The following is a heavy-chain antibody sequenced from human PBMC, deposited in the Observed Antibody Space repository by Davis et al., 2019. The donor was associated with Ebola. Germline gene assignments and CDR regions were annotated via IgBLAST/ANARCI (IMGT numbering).Heavy chain of an antibody. Sequence: MPSETLSLTCAVYGGSFSGYYWSWIRQPPGKGLEWIGYIYYSGSTTYNPSLKSRVTISVDTSKNQFSLKLSSVTAADTAVYYCARDLPPWAVTTNYYYGMDVWGQGTTVTVSS. CDR3: ARDLPPWAVTTNYYYGMDV. D-gene: IGHD4-17*01. J-gene: IGHJ6*02. V-gene: IGHV4-59*01. CDR1: GGSFSGYY. CDR2: IYYSGST.